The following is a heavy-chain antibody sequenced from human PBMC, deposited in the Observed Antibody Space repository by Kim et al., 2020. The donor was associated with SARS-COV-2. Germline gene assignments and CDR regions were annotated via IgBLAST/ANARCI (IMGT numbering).Heavy chain of an antibody. V-gene: IGHV3-21*01. J-gene: IGHJ6*03. CDR2: ISSSSSYI. CDR1: GFTFSSYS. Sequence: GGSLRLSCAASGFTFSSYSMNWVRQAPGKGLEWVSSISSSSSYIYYADSVKGRFTISRDNAKNSLYLQMNSLRAEDTAVYYCARAFREQLVLVNYYYYYMDVWGKGTTVTVSS. D-gene: IGHD6-6*01. CDR3: ARAFREQLVLVNYYYYYMDV.